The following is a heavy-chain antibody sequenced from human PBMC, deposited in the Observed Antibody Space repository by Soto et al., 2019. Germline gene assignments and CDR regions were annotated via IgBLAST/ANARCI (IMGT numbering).Heavy chain of an antibody. V-gene: IGHV4-59*01. CDR3: AGTDYGDFEFDY. J-gene: IGHJ4*02. CDR2: IYYSGST. D-gene: IGHD4-17*01. Sequence: SETLSLTCTVSGGSISLYYWNWIRQSPGKGLEWIGNIYYSGSTNYNPSLKSRVIISIDTSKTQFSLKLTSVTAADTAVYYCAGTDYGDFEFDYWGQGALVTVSS. CDR1: GGSISLYY.